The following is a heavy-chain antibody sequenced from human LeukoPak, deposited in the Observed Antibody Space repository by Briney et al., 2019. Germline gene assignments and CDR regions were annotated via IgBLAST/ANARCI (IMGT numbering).Heavy chain of an antibody. D-gene: IGHD6-19*01. CDR3: ARTREQWQVLDY. Sequence: GGSLRLSCAASGFTFSGYGMHWVRQAPGKGLEWVTFIRFDGSTEFYADSVKGRLTISRDNSRNSVYLQMNSLRTEDTAVYYCARTREQWQVLDYWGQGTLVTVSS. CDR2: IRFDGSTE. CDR1: GFTFSGYG. J-gene: IGHJ4*02. V-gene: IGHV3-30*02.